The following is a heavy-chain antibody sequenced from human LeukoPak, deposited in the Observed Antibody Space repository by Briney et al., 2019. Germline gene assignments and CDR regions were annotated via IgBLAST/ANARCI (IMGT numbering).Heavy chain of an antibody. CDR3: ARFYCSSSSCLEDY. V-gene: IGHV3-74*01. Sequence: ETLSLTCTVSGGSISSSSYYWGWIRQXXXKGLVWVSRINSDGGTTGYADSVKGRFTISRDNAKNTLYLQMNSLRGEDTAVYYCARFYCSSSSCLEDYWGQGTLVTVS. CDR2: INSDGGTT. J-gene: IGHJ4*02. CDR1: GGSISSSSYY. D-gene: IGHD2-2*01.